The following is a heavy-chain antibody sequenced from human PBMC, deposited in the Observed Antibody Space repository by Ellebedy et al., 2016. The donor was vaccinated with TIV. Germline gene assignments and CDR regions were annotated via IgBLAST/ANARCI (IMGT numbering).Heavy chain of an antibody. V-gene: IGHV3-48*03. CDR1: GLNFGDYK. Sequence: PGGSLRLSCAASGLNFGDYKMNWVRQAPGKGLEWVSIISASGDTTYYADSVRGRFTISRDNAKSSLYLQMNSLRAEDTAIYYCARGGIVGADPGYWGQGTLVTVSS. CDR3: ARGGIVGADPGY. J-gene: IGHJ4*02. CDR2: ISASGDTT. D-gene: IGHD1-26*01.